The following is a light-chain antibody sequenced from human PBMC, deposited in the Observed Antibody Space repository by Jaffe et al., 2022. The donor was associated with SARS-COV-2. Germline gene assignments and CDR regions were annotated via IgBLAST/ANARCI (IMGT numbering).Light chain of an antibody. CDR1: SSDVGDYNY. V-gene: IGLV2-8*01. J-gene: IGLJ2*01. CDR2: EVT. Sequence: QSALTQPPSASGSPGHSVTISCTGTSSDVGDYNYVSWYQQHPGKAPKLIIYEVTKRPSGVPDRFSGSKSGNTASLTVSGLQAEDEADYYCSSYAGNNNLVFGGGTSLTVL. CDR3: SSYAGNNNLV.